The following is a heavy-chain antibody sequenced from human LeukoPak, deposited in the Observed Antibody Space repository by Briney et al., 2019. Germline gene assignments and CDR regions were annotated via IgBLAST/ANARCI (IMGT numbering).Heavy chain of an antibody. J-gene: IGHJ4*02. Sequence: GGSLRLSCAASGFTFSSYEMDWVRQAPGKGLEWVSYISSSGSAIYYADSVKGRFTISRDNAKNSLFLQINSLRAEDTAVYYCARGLAPSDYWGQGTLVTVSS. V-gene: IGHV3-48*03. CDR1: GFTFSSYE. CDR3: ARGLAPSDY. CDR2: ISSSGSAI.